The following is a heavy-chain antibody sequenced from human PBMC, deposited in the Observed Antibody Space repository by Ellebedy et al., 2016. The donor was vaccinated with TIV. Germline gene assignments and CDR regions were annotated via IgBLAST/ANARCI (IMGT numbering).Heavy chain of an antibody. CDR2: TSASGGST. CDR3: ARWSDDAYDI. CDR1: GFTFSSYA. J-gene: IGHJ3*02. V-gene: IGHV3-23*01. Sequence: GGSLRLXXKVSGFTFSSYAMTWVRQDPGKGLEWVSSTSASGGSTYCAASVKGRFTISRDNSRNALYLKMNSLRADDTAIYYCARWSDDAYDIWGQGTLVTVSS.